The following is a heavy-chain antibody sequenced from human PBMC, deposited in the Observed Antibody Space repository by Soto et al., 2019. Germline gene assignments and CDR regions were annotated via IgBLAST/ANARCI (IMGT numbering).Heavy chain of an antibody. D-gene: IGHD2-21*02. CDR2: MNPNSGNT. J-gene: IGHJ4*02. CDR1: GYTFTSYD. CDR3: ARGPYCGGDCYSYYFDY. V-gene: IGHV1-8*01. Sequence: QVQLVQSGAEVKKPGASVKVSCKASGYTFTSYDINWVRQATGQGLEWMGWMNPNSGNTGYAQKFQGRVTMTRNTSISTGYMELSSLRSEDTAVYYCARGPYCGGDCYSYYFDYWGQGTLVTVSS.